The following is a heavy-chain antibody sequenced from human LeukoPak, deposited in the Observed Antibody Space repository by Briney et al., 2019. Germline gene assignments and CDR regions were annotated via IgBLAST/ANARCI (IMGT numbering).Heavy chain of an antibody. Sequence: ASVKVSCKASGGTFSRYAISWVRQAPGQGLEWMGRIIPIFGTANYAQKFQGRVTITTDESTSTAYMELSSLRSEDTAVYYCARDQRGYSYGHDAFDIWGQGTMVTVSS. J-gene: IGHJ3*02. CDR3: ARDQRGYSYGHDAFDI. D-gene: IGHD5-18*01. CDR2: IIPIFGTA. CDR1: GGTFSRYA. V-gene: IGHV1-69*05.